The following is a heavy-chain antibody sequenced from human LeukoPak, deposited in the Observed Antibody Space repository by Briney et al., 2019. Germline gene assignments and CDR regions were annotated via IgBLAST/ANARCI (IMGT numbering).Heavy chain of an antibody. J-gene: IGHJ4*02. CDR3: ARVGARFDY. Sequence: GGSLRLSCAASGLTFSSYEMNWVRQAPGKGLEWVSYISTSGSTISYADSVKGRFTISRDNAKNSLYLQMNSLRAEDTAVYYCARVGARFDYWGQGTLVTVSS. CDR1: GLTFSSYE. CDR2: ISTSGSTI. V-gene: IGHV3-48*03. D-gene: IGHD1-26*01.